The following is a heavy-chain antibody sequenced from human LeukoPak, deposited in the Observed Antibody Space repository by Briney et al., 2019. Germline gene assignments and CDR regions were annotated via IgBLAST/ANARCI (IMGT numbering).Heavy chain of an antibody. CDR2: IRYDGSNK. CDR1: GFTFSSYG. D-gene: IGHD6-19*01. J-gene: IGHJ3*02. Sequence: GGSLRLSCAASGFTFSSYGMHWVRQAPGKGLEWVAFIRYDGSNKYYADSVKGRFTISRDNSKNTLYLQMNSLRAEDTAVYYCAKEWEQWLSGLDAFDIWGQGTMVTVSS. CDR3: AKEWEQWLSGLDAFDI. V-gene: IGHV3-30*02.